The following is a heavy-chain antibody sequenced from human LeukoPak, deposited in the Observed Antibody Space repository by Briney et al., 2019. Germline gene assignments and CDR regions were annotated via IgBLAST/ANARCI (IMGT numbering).Heavy chain of an antibody. J-gene: IGHJ4*02. CDR1: GYSFTSYW. CDR2: IYPGDSDT. CDR3: ARAGYSSSWGGGAFDY. Sequence: GESLKISCKGSGYSFTSYWIGWVRQMPGKGLEWMGIIYPGDSDTRYSPSFQGQVTISADKSISTAYLQWSSLKASDTAMYYSARAGYSSSWGGGAFDYWGQGTLVTVSS. D-gene: IGHD6-6*01. V-gene: IGHV5-51*01.